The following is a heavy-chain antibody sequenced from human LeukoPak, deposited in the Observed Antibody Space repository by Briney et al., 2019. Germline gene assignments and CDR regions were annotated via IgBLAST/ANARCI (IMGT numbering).Heavy chain of an antibody. Sequence: PGGSLRLSCAASGCTFSSYWRSWGRQAPGKGLEGVANIKQDGSEQNYVDSVKGRFTISRDNAKNSLYLQLNSLRAEDTAVYYCARDRGGSHTHQFDFSGQGTVVTVSS. CDR1: GCTFSSYW. CDR3: ARDRGGSHTHQFDF. J-gene: IGHJ4*02. CDR2: IKQDGSEQ. V-gene: IGHV3-7*04. D-gene: IGHD4-23*01.